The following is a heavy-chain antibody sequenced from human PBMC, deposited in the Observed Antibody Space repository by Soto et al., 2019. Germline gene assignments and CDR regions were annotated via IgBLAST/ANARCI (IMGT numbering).Heavy chain of an antibody. CDR3: AREKCSSTSCNHGMDV. D-gene: IGHD2-2*01. CDR1: GFTFSIYS. J-gene: IGHJ6*02. CDR2: ITTTSTYK. V-gene: IGHV3-21*01. Sequence: PGGSLRLSCAASGFTFSIYSMNWVRHAPGKGLEWVSSITTTSTYKYYADSVKGRFSISRDNAKNSLYLELTNLRSEDTAVYYCAREKCSSTSCNHGMDVWGLGTTVTVSS.